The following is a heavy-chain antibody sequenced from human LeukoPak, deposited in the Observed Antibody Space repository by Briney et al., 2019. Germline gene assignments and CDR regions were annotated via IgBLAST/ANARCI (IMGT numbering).Heavy chain of an antibody. CDR1: GFTFSSYG. Sequence: GGSLRLSCAASGFTFSSYGMHWVRQAPGKGLEWVAVISYDGSNKYYADSVKGRFTISRDNSKNTLYLQMNSLRGEDTAVYYCAKDHYSGGGLFDYWGQGTPVTVSS. V-gene: IGHV3-30*18. CDR2: ISYDGSNK. CDR3: AKDHYSGGGLFDY. J-gene: IGHJ4*02. D-gene: IGHD3-10*01.